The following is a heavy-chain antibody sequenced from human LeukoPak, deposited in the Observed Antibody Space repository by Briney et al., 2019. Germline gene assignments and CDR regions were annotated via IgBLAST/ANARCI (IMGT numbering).Heavy chain of an antibody. CDR3: ARGRGRLGKRGNYDILTGSRRYFDY. V-gene: IGHV4-61*02. D-gene: IGHD3-9*01. J-gene: IGHJ4*02. CDR2: IYTSGST. Sequence: PSETLSLTCTVSGGSISSGSYYWSWIRQPAGKGLEWIGRIYTSGSTNYNPSLKSRVTISVDTSKNQFSLKLSSVTAADTAVYYCARGRGRLGKRGNYDILTGSRRYFDYWGQGTLVTVSS. CDR1: GGSISSGSYY.